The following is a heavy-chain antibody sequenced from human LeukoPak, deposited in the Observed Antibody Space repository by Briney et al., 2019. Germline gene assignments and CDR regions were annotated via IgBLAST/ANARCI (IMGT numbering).Heavy chain of an antibody. V-gene: IGHV4-59*08. D-gene: IGHD1-26*01. CDR3: ARHSAQVGATFDY. J-gene: IGHJ4*02. CDR2: IFYSGRT. CDR1: GGSISSYY. Sequence: SETLSLTCTVSGGSISSYYWNWIRQPPGKGLEWIGYIFYSGRTSYNPSLKSRVTLSVDTSKNQFSLKLSSVTAADTAVYYCARHSAQVGATFDYWGQGTLVTVSS.